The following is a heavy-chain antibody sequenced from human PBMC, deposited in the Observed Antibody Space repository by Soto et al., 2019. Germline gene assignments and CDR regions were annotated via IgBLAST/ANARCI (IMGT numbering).Heavy chain of an antibody. CDR2: INHSGIT. V-gene: IGHV4-34*01. D-gene: IGHD6-19*01. CDR1: GGSFSGYY. CDR3: AIGPRMWLAGGGY. Sequence: ETLSLTCAFYGGSFSGYYWSWIRQPPGKGLEWLGEINHSGITDYNPSLKSRITISIDTSKKQFSLKLNSVTAADTAVYYCAIGPRMWLAGGGYWGQGTQVTVSS. J-gene: IGHJ4*02.